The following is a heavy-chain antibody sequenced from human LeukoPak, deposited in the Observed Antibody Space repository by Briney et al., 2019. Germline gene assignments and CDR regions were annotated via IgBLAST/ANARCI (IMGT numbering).Heavy chain of an antibody. CDR1: GGSFSGYY. J-gene: IGHJ5*02. Sequence: SETLSLTCAVYGGSFSGYYWSWIRQPPGKGLEWIGEINHSGSTNYNPSLKSRVTISVDTSKNQFSLKLSSVTAADTAVYYCARQRITMVRGELDPWGQGTLVTVSS. CDR2: INHSGST. D-gene: IGHD3-10*01. CDR3: ARQRITMVRGELDP. V-gene: IGHV4-34*01.